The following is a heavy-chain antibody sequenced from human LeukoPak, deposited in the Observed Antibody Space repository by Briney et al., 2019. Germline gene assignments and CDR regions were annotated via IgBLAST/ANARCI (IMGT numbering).Heavy chain of an antibody. J-gene: IGHJ3*02. CDR2: INNDGVST. CDR1: GFTRSSYW. Sequence: GGSLRLSCATSGFTRSSYWMHWVRQVPGKGLEWLSRINNDGVSTSYADSVKGRFTISRDNAKNTLYLQMNSLRAEDTAVYYCAKLLSPAFDIWGQGTMVTVSS. CDR3: AKLLSPAFDI. D-gene: IGHD2-15*01. V-gene: IGHV3-74*01.